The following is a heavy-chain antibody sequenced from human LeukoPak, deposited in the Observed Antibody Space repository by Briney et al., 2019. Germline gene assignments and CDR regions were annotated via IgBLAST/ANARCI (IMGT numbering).Heavy chain of an antibody. CDR3: ARHLTYSSSWYKQDY. CDR1: GGSISSSSYY. D-gene: IGHD6-13*01. V-gene: IGHV4-39*01. J-gene: IGHJ4*02. Sequence: SETLSLTCTVSGGSISSSSYYWGWIRQPPGKGLEWIGSIYYSGSTYYNPSLKSRVTISVDTSKNQFSLKLSSVTAAGTAVYYCARHLTYSSSWYKQDYWGQGTLVTVSS. CDR2: IYYSGST.